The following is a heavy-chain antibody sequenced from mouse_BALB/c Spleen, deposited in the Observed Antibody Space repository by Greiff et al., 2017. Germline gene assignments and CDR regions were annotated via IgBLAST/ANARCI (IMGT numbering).Heavy chain of an antibody. J-gene: IGHJ4*01. CDR2: ISYDGSN. CDR3: ASLITDYAMDY. V-gene: IGHV3-6*02. D-gene: IGHD2-4*01. Sequence: EVQLVESGPGLVKPSQSLSLTCSVTGYSITSGYYWNWIRQFPGNKLEWMGYISYDGSNNYNPSLKNRISITRDTSKNQFFLKLNSVTTEDTATYYCASLITDYAMDYWGQGTSVTVSS. CDR1: GYSITSGYY.